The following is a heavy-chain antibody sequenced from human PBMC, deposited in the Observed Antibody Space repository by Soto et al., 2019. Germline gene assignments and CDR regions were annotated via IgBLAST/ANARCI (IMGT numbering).Heavy chain of an antibody. CDR2: INPSGGST. Sequence: QVQLVQSGAEVKKPGASVKVSCKASGYTFTSYYMHWVRQAPGQGLEWMGIINPSGGSTSYAQKFQGRVTMTRDTSTSTVYMELSSLRSEDTAVYCCARDYAPVAGTHYYGMDVWGQGTTVTVSS. CDR3: ARDYAPVAGTHYYGMDV. D-gene: IGHD6-19*01. CDR1: GYTFTSYY. J-gene: IGHJ6*02. V-gene: IGHV1-46*01.